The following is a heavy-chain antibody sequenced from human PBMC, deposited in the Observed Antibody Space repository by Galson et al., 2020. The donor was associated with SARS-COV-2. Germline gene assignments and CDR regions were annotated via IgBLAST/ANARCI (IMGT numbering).Heavy chain of an antibody. CDR2: IYSGGST. CDR1: GFTVSINY. D-gene: IGHD3-22*01. Sequence: TGGSLSLSCAASGFTVSINYMCWVRHAPGKGLEWVSVIYSGGSTSYSDSATVRFPISRDNSKTTLYLRLNSLRAEDTAVYYCAREDDSSGPFDYWGQGTLVNVSS. J-gene: IGHJ4*02. V-gene: IGHV3-66*01. CDR3: AREDDSSGPFDY.